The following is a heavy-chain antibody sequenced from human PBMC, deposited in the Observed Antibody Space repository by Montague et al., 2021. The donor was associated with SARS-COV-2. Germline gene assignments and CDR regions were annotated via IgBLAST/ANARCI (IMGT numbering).Heavy chain of an antibody. CDR1: GDSISYRSYY. CDR2: VSYSGST. J-gene: IGHJ3*01. V-gene: IGHV4-39*01. Sequence: SETLSLTCTVSGDSISYRSYYWGWIRQPPGKGLEWVGTVSYSGSTYYNASLKSRVTISVDTSKNQFSLKLTSVTAADTAIYYCARHYGDYSDNVFPVWGQGTMVIVSS. D-gene: IGHD4-17*01. CDR3: ARHYGDYSDNVFPV.